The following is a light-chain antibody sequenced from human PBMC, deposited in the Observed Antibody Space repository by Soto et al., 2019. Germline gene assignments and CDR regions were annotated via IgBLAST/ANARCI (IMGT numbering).Light chain of an antibody. J-gene: IGKJ2*01. CDR3: QQTYSTPYT. Sequence: IQMTQSPSSLSASVGDRVTITCRASQRITTYLNWYQQKPGEAPKLLISTSGTLQRGVPSRFTGTGSGTDFTLTITALRPEDFATYFCQQTYSTPYTLGQGTKLEIQ. CDR1: QRITTY. CDR2: TSG. V-gene: IGKV1-39*01.